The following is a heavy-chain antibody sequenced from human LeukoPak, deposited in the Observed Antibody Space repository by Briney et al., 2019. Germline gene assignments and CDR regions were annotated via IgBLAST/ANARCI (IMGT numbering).Heavy chain of an antibody. CDR1: GGSISSYY. CDR3: ARRQWLVHYFDY. V-gene: IGHV4-59*08. Sequence: PSETLSLTCTVSGGSISSYYWTWIRQPPGKRLERIGYIYYSGSTNYNPSLKSRVSMSVDTSKNQISLKLRPVTAADTAVYYCARRQWLVHYFDYWGQGTLVTVSS. D-gene: IGHD6-19*01. CDR2: IYYSGST. J-gene: IGHJ4*02.